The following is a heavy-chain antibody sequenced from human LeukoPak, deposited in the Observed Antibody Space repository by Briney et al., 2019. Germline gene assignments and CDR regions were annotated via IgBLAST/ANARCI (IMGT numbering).Heavy chain of an antibody. V-gene: IGHV5-51*01. J-gene: IGHJ4*02. CDR3: ASTYSSSWYGSFDY. CDR2: IYPGDSDT. D-gene: IGHD6-13*01. CDR1: GYSFTNYW. Sequence: GESLKISCKGSGYSFTNYWIGWVRQLPGKGLEWMAIIYPGDSDTRYSPSFQGQVTISADKSINTAYLQWSSLKASDTAMYYCASTYSSSWYGSFDYWGQGTLVTVSS.